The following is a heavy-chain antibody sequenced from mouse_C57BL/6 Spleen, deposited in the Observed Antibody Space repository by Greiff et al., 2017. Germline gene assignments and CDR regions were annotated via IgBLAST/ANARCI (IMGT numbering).Heavy chain of an antibody. V-gene: IGHV6-3*01. D-gene: IGHD2-2*01. Sequence: EVMLVESGGGLVQPGGSMKISCVASGFTFSNYWMNWVRQSPEKGLEWVAQIRLKSDNYATHYAESVKVRFTISRDDYKSSVYLQMNNLRAADTGIYYCTGVTEVVDYWGQGTTLTVSS. J-gene: IGHJ2*01. CDR2: IRLKSDNYAT. CDR3: TGVTEVVDY. CDR1: GFTFSNYW.